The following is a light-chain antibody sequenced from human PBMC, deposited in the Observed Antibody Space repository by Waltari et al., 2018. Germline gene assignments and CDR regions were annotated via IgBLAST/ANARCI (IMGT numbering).Light chain of an antibody. CDR3: MCWPSNVWV. V-gene: IGLV5-37*01. CDR1: SDFNVGDFI. Sequence: QPVLTQPPSSSASHGESARLTCTLPSDFNVGDFIIYWYQQRPGSPPRSLLYYNSDSEKAQGSEVPSRFSGSKDASASAGILLISGLQSEDEADYNCMCWPSNVWVFGGGTKLTVL. J-gene: IGLJ3*02. CDR2: YNSDSEK.